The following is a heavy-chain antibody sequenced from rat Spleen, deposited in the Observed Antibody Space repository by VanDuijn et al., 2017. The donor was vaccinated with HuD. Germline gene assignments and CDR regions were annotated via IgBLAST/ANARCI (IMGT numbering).Heavy chain of an antibody. CDR2: ISTGGGNT. CDR1: GFTFSDYG. V-gene: IGHV5-25*01. CDR3: ARLLYYYDGSYYYYFDY. D-gene: IGHD1-12*02. J-gene: IGHJ2*01. Sequence: EVQLVESGGGLVQPGRSMKLSCAASGFTFSDYGMAWVRQAPTKGLEWVASISTGGGNTYYRDSVKGRFTISRDNAKSTLYLQMDSLRSEDTATYYCARLLYYYDGSYYYYFDYWGQGVMVTVSS.